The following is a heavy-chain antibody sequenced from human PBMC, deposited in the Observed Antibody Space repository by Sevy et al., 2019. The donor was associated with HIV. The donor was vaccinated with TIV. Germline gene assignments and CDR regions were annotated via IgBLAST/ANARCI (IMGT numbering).Heavy chain of an antibody. Sequence: ASVKVSCKASGGTFNNYGINWVRQAPGQGLQWMGGILPLSGLVNYAQNLQGRVGITADESTRTVYMELSSLRFEDTAVYYCARDRPCCGDCYFLDSWGRGALVTVSS. D-gene: IGHD2-21*01. CDR1: GGTFNNYG. CDR2: ILPLSGLV. CDR3: ARDRPCCGDCYFLDS. V-gene: IGHV1-69*13. J-gene: IGHJ4*02.